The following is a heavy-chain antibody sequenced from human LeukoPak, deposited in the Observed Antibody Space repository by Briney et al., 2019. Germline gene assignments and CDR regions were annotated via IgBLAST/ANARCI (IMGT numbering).Heavy chain of an antibody. CDR1: GFTFSNYA. CDR3: ARDYCSGGSCYQILT. V-gene: IGHV3-48*04. D-gene: IGHD2-15*01. CDR2: ISGGGISS. J-gene: IGHJ5*02. Sequence: GGSLRLSCVASGFTFSNYAMNWVRQAPGKGLEWVSGISGGGISSYYADSVKGRFTISRDNAKNSLYLQMNSLRAEDTAVYYCARDYCSGGSCYQILTWGQGTLVTVSS.